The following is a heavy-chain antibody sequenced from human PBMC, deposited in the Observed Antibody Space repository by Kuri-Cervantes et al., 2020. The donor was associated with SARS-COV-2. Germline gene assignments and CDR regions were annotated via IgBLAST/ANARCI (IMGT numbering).Heavy chain of an antibody. CDR1: GFTFSSYD. CDR3: SKEPPSNYGPAIY. V-gene: IGHV3-13*05. D-gene: IGHD3-10*01. Sequence: GESLKISCEASGFTFSSYDMHWVRQATGKGLEWVSAIGTAGDPYYPGSVKGRFTISRENAKNSLYLQMNSLRAEDTAVYYCSKEPPSNYGPAIYWGQGTLVTVSS. J-gene: IGHJ4*02. CDR2: IGTAGDP.